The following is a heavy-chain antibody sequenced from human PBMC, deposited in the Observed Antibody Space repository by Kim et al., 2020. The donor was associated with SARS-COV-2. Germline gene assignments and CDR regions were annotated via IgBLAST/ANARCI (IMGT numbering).Heavy chain of an antibody. Sequence: GGSLRLSCAASGFTFSSYSMNWVRQAPGKGLEWVSSISSSSSYIYYADSVKGRFTISRDNAKNSLYLQMNSLRAEDTAVYYCALSRSYDILTGFDYWGQGTLVTVSS. V-gene: IGHV3-21*01. CDR1: GFTFSSYS. J-gene: IGHJ4*02. D-gene: IGHD3-9*01. CDR2: ISSSSSYI. CDR3: ALSRSYDILTGFDY.